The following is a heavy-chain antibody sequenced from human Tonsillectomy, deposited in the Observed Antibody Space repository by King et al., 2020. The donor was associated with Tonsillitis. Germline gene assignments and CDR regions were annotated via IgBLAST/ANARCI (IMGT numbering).Heavy chain of an antibody. CDR3: ARDPNVRGYSYGGWFDP. CDR1: GGSTSSSNW. V-gene: IGHV4-4*02. CDR2: IYHRGST. J-gene: IGHJ5*02. D-gene: IGHD5-18*01. Sequence: MQLQESGPGLVKPSGTLSLTCAVSGGSTSSSNWWSWVRQPPGKGLEWIGEIYHRGSTNYNPSLKSRVTISVDKSKNQFSLKLSSVTAADTAVYYCARDPNVRGYSYGGWFDPWGQGTLVTVSS.